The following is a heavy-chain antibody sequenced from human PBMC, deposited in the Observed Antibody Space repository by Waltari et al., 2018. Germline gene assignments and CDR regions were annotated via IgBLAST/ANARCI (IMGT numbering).Heavy chain of an antibody. CDR2: VDPEDGET. J-gene: IGHJ4*02. V-gene: IGHV1-69-2*01. CDR1: GYTFTDYY. Sequence: EVQLVPSGAEVTKPGATVKIPCKVSGYTFTDYYMHWVQQAPGKGLEWMGLVDPEDGETIYAEKFQGRVTITADTSTDTAYMELSSLGSEDTAVYYCATVKRITIFGVDPEPFDYWGQGTLVTVSS. CDR3: ATVKRITIFGVDPEPFDY. D-gene: IGHD3-3*01.